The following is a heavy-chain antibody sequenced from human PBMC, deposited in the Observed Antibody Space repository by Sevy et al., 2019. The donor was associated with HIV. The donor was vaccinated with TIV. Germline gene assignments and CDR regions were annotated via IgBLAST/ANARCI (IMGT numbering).Heavy chain of an antibody. CDR3: ARAPPVRSGDDSLNWFAP. Sequence: SLTCTVSGGSISSYYWSWIRQPPGRGLEYIGYIYYTGSTNYNPSLKSRVTISVDTSKNQFSLNLKSVTAADTAVYYCARAPPVRSGDDSLNWFAPWGQGTLVTVSS. CDR2: IYYTGST. V-gene: IGHV4-59*01. J-gene: IGHJ5*02. CDR1: GGSISSYY. D-gene: IGHD5-12*01.